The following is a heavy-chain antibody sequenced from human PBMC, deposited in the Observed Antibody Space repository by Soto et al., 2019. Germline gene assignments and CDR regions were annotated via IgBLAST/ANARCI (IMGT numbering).Heavy chain of an antibody. CDR3: AREPPPESGESWFDP. Sequence: LSLTCTVSGGSISSGGYYWSWTRQHPGKGLEWIGYIYYSGSTYYNPSLKSRVTISVDTSKNQFSLKLSSVTAADTAVYYCAREPPPESGESWFDPWGQGTLVTVSS. V-gene: IGHV4-31*03. D-gene: IGHD3-16*01. CDR2: IYYSGST. CDR1: GGSISSGGYY. J-gene: IGHJ5*02.